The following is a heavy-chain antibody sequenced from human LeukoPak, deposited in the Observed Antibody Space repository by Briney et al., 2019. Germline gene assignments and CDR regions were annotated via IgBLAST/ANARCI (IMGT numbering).Heavy chain of an antibody. Sequence: GASLRLSCAASGFTFSNYAMSWVRQAPGKGLEWVSAITGSGGNTYYADSVKGRFTISRDNSKNTVFLQMNSLRAEDTAVYYCAKWGDYDVLTGYYDSDYWGQGTLVTVSS. J-gene: IGHJ4*02. D-gene: IGHD3-9*01. V-gene: IGHV3-23*01. CDR3: AKWGDYDVLTGYYDSDY. CDR1: GFTFSNYA. CDR2: ITGSGGNT.